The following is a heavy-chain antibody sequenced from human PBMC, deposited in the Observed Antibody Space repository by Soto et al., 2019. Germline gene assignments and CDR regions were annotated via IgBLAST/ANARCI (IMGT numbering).Heavy chain of an antibody. V-gene: IGHV3-33*06. CDR1: GFTFSSYG. Sequence: GGSLRLSCVASGFTFSSYGMHWVRQAPGKGLEWVAVMSYDGSREYYADSVKGRFTISRDNSKTILYLQMNSLRLEDTAVYYCAKGSVLRVVEAPLAILGGVDVWGQGAMVTVSS. J-gene: IGHJ6*02. D-gene: IGHD2-8*01. CDR3: AKGSVLRVVEAPLAILGGVDV. CDR2: MSYDGSRE.